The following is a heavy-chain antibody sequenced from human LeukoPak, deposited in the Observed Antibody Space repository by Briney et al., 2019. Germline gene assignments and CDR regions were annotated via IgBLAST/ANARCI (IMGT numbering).Heavy chain of an antibody. V-gene: IGHV3-7*03. Sequence: GGSLRLSCVASGLTVSDHWMSWVRQAPGKGLEWVANIREERGQEYYVDSVKGRFTISKNSAKNSLYLQMNTLRVEDTAMYYCASLDTAKQPLANHWGQGTLVTVSS. CDR1: GLTVSDHW. CDR3: ASLDTAKQPLANH. CDR2: IREERGQE. J-gene: IGHJ5*02. D-gene: IGHD5-18*01.